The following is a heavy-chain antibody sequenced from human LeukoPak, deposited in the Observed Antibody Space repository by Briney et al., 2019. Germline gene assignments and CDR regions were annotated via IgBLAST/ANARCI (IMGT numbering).Heavy chain of an antibody. V-gene: IGHV4-34*01. CDR2: INHSGST. CDR1: GGSFSGYY. J-gene: IGHJ4*02. Sequence: SETLSLTCAVYGGSFSGYYWSWIRQPPGKGLEWIGEINHSGSTNYNPSLKSRVTISVDTSKNQFSLKLSSVTAADTAVYYCARAVDTAMVTPDYWGQGTLVTVSS. D-gene: IGHD5-18*01. CDR3: ARAVDTAMVTPDY.